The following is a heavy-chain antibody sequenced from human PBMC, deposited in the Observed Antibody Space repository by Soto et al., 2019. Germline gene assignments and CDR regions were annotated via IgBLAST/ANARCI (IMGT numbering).Heavy chain of an antibody. CDR1: GYTFTNNW. D-gene: IGHD3-16*01. CDR3: PRRSDYQYVGGKYYGLDV. V-gene: IGHV5-51*01. J-gene: IGHJ6*02. CDR2: IYPGDSDT. Sequence: GESLKISCKGSGYTFTNNWVGWVRQMPGKGLEWMGIIYPGDSDTRYSPSFQGQVTISVDKSIATAYLQWSSLKASDTAMYYCPRRSDYQYVGGKYYGLDVWGRGTTV.